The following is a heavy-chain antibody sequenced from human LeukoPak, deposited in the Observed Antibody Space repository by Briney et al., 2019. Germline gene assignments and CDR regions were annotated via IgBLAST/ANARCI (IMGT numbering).Heavy chain of an antibody. J-gene: IGHJ3*02. D-gene: IGHD2-15*01. CDR3: ARGSSIVVVVAATPAFDI. Sequence: ASVKVSCKASGYTFTSYDIHWVRQATGQGLEWMGWINAGNGNTKYSQKFQGRVTITRDTSASTAYMELSSLRSEDTAVYYCARGSSIVVVVAATPAFDIWGQGTMVTVSS. CDR1: GYTFTSYD. V-gene: IGHV1-3*01. CDR2: INAGNGNT.